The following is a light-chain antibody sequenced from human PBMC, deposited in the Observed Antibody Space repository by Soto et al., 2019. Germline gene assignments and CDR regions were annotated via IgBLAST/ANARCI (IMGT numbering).Light chain of an antibody. CDR1: GSDIAGYNY. CDR2: QVT. V-gene: IGLV2-14*01. J-gene: IGLJ1*01. CDR3: SSFTSTTSLYV. Sequence: QSVLAQPASVSGSPGQSITISCTGTGSDIAGYNYVSWFRQHPGKAPKLMMYQVTIRPSGVSNRFSGAKSGNTASLTISGLQAEDEAEYYSSSFTSTTSLYVFGTGTKV.